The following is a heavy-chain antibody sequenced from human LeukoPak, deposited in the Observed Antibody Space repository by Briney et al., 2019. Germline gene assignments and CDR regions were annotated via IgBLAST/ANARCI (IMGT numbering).Heavy chain of an antibody. Sequence: SETLSLTCTASGGSISSGSYYWSWIRQPAGKGLEWIGRIYTSGSTNYNPSLKSRVTISVDTSKNQFSLKLSSVTAADTAVYYCARTLGDSSGYYYVPYYFDYWGQGTLVTVSS. V-gene: IGHV4-61*02. D-gene: IGHD3-22*01. CDR1: GGSISSGSYY. CDR2: IYTSGST. CDR3: ARTLGDSSGYYYVPYYFDY. J-gene: IGHJ4*02.